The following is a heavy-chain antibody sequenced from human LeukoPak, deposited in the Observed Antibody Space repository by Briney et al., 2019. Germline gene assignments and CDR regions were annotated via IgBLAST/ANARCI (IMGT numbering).Heavy chain of an antibody. CDR3: ARLGRTCYDFWSGP. D-gene: IGHD3-3*01. J-gene: IGHJ5*02. V-gene: IGHV4-39*01. Sequence: PSETLSLTCTVSGGSISSSTYYWGWIRQPPGKGLEWIGTIYYRGSTYYNPSLKSRVTISVDTSKNQFSLKLTSVTAADTAVYYCARLGRTCYDFWSGPWGQGTLVTVSS. CDR1: GGSISSSTYY. CDR2: IYYRGST.